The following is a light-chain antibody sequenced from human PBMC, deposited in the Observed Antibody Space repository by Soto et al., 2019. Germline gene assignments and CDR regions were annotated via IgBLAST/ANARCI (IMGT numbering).Light chain of an antibody. J-gene: IGKJ1*01. CDR2: ATS. CDR3: QQYGTSWT. CDR1: QSVSIRH. V-gene: IGKV3-20*01. Sequence: IVLTQSPGTLSLSPGEGATLSCRTSQSVSIRHLAWYQQRPGQAPRLLIYATSHRATGTPDRFSGSGSEKHLTLTITSLEPEDFAVYCCQQYGTSWTFRQGTKVEI.